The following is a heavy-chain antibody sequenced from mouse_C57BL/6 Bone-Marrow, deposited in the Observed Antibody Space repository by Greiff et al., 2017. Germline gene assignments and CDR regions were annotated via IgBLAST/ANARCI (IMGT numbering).Heavy chain of an antibody. CDR2: IDPSDSYT. J-gene: IGHJ3*01. D-gene: IGHD4-1*01. CDR3: ATNWPGFAY. CDR1: GYTFTSYW. V-gene: IGHV1-69*01. Sequence: QVQLQQPGAELVMPGASVKLSCKASGYTFTSYWMHWVKQRPGQGLEWIGEIDPSDSYTNYNQKFKGKSTLTVDKSSSTAYMQLSSLTSEDSAVYYCATNWPGFAYWGQGTLVTDSA.